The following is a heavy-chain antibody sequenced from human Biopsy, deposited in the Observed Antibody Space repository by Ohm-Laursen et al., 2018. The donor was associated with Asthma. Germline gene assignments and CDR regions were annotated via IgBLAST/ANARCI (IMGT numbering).Heavy chain of an antibody. CDR3: ARGGLHYYEYYGMDV. CDR2: ISYDGRNT. D-gene: IGHD2-21*02. Sequence: SLRLSCAASGFAVSRDHMFWVRQAPGKGLEWVTIISYDGRNTYYADSVEGRFTISRDNSKNTLFLQMSSLKPEDTAVYYCARGGLHYYEYYGMDVWGQGTTVTVSS. J-gene: IGHJ6*02. V-gene: IGHV3-30*04. CDR1: GFAVSRDH.